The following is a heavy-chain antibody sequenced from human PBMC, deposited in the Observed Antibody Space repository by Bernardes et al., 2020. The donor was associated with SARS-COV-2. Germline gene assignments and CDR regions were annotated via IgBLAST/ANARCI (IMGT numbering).Heavy chain of an antibody. D-gene: IGHD3-10*01. V-gene: IGHV1-69*13. CDR1: GGTFSSYA. Sequence: SVKVSCKASGGTFSSYAISWVRQAPGQGLEWMGGIIPIFGTANYAQKFQGRVTITADESTSTAYMELSSLRSEDAAVYYCATQTNGDEYYYYGMDVWGQGTTVTVSS. CDR3: ATQTNGDEYYYYGMDV. J-gene: IGHJ6*02. CDR2: IIPIFGTA.